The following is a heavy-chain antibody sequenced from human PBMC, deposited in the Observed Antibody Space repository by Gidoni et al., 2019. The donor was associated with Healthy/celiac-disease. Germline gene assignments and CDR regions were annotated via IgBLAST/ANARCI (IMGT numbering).Heavy chain of an antibody. CDR1: GGSISSYY. Sequence: LQEPSETLSLTCTVSGGSISSYYWSWIRQPPGKGLEWIGYIYYSGSTNYNPSLKSRVTISVDTSKNQFSLKLSSVTAADTAVYYCARAGATGAYMDVWGKGTTVTVSS. D-gene: IGHD1-26*01. J-gene: IGHJ6*03. V-gene: IGHV4-59*01. CDR3: ARAGATGAYMDV. CDR2: IYYSGST.